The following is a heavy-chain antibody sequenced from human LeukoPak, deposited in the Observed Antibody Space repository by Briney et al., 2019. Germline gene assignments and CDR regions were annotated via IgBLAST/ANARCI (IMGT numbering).Heavy chain of an antibody. CDR1: GGTFSSYA. J-gene: IGHJ4*02. Sequence: ASVKVSCKASGGTFSSYAISWVRQAPGQGLEWMGGIIPIFGTANYAQKFQGRVTITADKSTSTAYMELSSLRSEDTAVYYCAREGEGITGHYFDYWGQGTLVTVSS. CDR3: AREGEGITGHYFDY. D-gene: IGHD1-20*01. V-gene: IGHV1-69*06. CDR2: IIPIFGTA.